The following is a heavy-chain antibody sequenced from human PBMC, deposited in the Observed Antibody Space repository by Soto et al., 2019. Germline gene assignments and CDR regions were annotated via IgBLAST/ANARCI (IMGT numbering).Heavy chain of an antibody. J-gene: IGHJ4*02. V-gene: IGHV3-9*03. CDR2: ISWNSGSI. CDR1: GFTFDDYA. CDR3: AKDMKAVAGTEVGAYFDY. Sequence: EVQLVESGGGLVQPGRSLRLSCAASGFTFDDYAMHWVRQAPGKGLEWVSGISWNSGSIGYADSVKGRFTISRDNAKNSLYLQMNSLRAEDMALYYCAKDMKAVAGTEVGAYFDYWGQGTLVTVSS. D-gene: IGHD6-19*01.